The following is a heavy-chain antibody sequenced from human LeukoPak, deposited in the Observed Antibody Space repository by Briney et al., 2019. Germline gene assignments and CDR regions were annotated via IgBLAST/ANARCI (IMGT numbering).Heavy chain of an antibody. CDR3: ARDGPPYYYDSSGYYFDY. D-gene: IGHD3-22*01. Sequence: ASVKVSCKASGYTFTSYDINWVRQATGQGLEWMGWINPNSGGTNYAQKFQGRVTMTRDTSISTAYMELSRLRSDDTAVYYCARDGPPYYYDSSGYYFDYWGQGTLVTVSS. V-gene: IGHV1-2*02. CDR1: GYTFTSYD. CDR2: INPNSGGT. J-gene: IGHJ4*02.